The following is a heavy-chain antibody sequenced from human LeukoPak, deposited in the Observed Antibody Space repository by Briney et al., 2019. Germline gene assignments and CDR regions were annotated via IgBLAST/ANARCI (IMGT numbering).Heavy chain of an antibody. J-gene: IGHJ4*02. Sequence: RSSGTLSLTCGVSGGSITNTNYWTWVRQPPGKGLEWIGEVNLQGSTNYIPSLMGRVAIAVDTSENHISLQLTSVTAADTAVYYCARHGQERAMVNPLYYFDYWGQGTLVTVSS. CDR1: GGSITNTNY. CDR2: VNLQGST. CDR3: ARHGQERAMVNPLYYFDY. V-gene: IGHV4-4*02. D-gene: IGHD5-18*01.